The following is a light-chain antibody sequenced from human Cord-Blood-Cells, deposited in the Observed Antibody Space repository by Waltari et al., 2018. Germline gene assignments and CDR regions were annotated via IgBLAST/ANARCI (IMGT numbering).Light chain of an antibody. CDR2: DSS. CDR3: QQRSNWPT. Sequence: EIVLTQSQATLSLSPGERATLSCRASQSVSSYLAWYQRKPGQVPRRLIYDSSNRATGIPARFSGSGSETDFTLTISCLEPEDFAVYYCQQRSNWPTFGQGTKVEIK. V-gene: IGKV3-11*01. CDR1: QSVSSY. J-gene: IGKJ1*01.